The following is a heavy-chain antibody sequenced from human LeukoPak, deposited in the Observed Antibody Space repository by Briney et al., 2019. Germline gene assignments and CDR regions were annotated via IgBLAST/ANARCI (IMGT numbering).Heavy chain of an antibody. D-gene: IGHD3-9*01. V-gene: IGHV3-23*01. CDR2: ISGSGGST. J-gene: IGHJ4*02. CDR3: AKGIEYYDILTGYSYFDY. Sequence: PGGSLRLSCPASGFTFSSYAMSWVRQAPGKGLEWVSAISGSGGSTYYADSVKGRFTISRDNSKNTLYLQMNSLRAEDTAVYYCAKGIEYYDILTGYSYFDYWGQGTLVTVSS. CDR1: GFTFSSYA.